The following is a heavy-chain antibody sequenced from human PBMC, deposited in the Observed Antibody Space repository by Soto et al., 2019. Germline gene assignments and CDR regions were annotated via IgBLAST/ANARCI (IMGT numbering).Heavy chain of an antibody. CDR3: ARDLVRIAAAGPLYYYYYGMDV. CDR2: IYYSGST. V-gene: IGHV4-61*01. D-gene: IGHD6-13*01. CDR1: GGSVSSGSYY. J-gene: IGHJ6*02. Sequence: SETLSLTCTVSGGSVSSGSYYWSWIRQPPGKGLEWIGYIYYSGSTNYNHSLKSRVTISVDTSKNQFSLKLSSVTAADTAVYYCARDLVRIAAAGPLYYYYYGMDVWGQGTTVT.